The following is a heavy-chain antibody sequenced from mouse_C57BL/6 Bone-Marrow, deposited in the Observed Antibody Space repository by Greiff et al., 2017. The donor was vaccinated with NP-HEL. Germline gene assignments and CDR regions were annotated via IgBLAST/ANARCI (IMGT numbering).Heavy chain of an antibody. V-gene: IGHV6-6*01. CDR3: TRYGNYDDMDY. J-gene: IGHJ4*01. CDR1: GFTFSDAW. Sequence: EVMLVESGGGLVQPGGSMKLSCAASGFTFSDAWMDWVRQSTEKGLEWVAEIRNKANNHATYYAESVKGRFTISRDDSKSSVYLQMNSLRAEDTGIYYCTRYGNYDDMDYWGQGTSVTVSS. CDR2: IRNKANNHAT. D-gene: IGHD2-1*01.